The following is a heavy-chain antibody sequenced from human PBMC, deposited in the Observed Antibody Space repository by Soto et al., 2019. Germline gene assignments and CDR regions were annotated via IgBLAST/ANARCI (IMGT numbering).Heavy chain of an antibody. Sequence: QVQLQESGPGLVKPSETLSLTCTVSGGSISSYYWSWIRQPPGKGLEWIGYIYYSGSTNYTPSLKSRVTISVDTSKNQFSLKLSSVTAADTAVYYCARQVIAVAGTEYYFDYWGQGTLVTVSS. J-gene: IGHJ4*02. CDR2: IYYSGST. CDR3: ARQVIAVAGTEYYFDY. V-gene: IGHV4-59*08. CDR1: GGSISSYY. D-gene: IGHD6-19*01.